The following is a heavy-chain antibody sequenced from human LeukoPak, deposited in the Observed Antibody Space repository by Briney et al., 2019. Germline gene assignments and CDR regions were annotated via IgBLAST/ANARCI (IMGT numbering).Heavy chain of an antibody. D-gene: IGHD4-23*01. Sequence: ASVKVSCKASGYTFTSYAMHWVRQAPGQRLEWMGWINAGNGNTKYSQKFQGRVTMTTDTSTSTAYMELRDLRSDDTAVYYCARGLGGTDLDYWGQGTLVTVSS. CDR1: GYTFTSYA. J-gene: IGHJ4*02. CDR2: INAGNGNT. CDR3: ARGLGGTDLDY. V-gene: IGHV1-3*01.